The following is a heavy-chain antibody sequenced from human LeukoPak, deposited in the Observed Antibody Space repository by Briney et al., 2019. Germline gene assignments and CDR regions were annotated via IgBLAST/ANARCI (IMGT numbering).Heavy chain of an antibody. CDR2: ISSSSSYI. J-gene: IGHJ4*02. V-gene: IGHV3-21*01. D-gene: IGHD5-18*01. CDR1: GFTFSSYS. CDR3: ARGENNYGYYYFDY. Sequence: GGSLRLSCAASGFTFSSYSMNWVRQAPGKGLEWVSSISSSSSYIYYADSVKGRFTISRDNAKNSLYLQMNSLRAEDTVVYYCARGENNYGYYYFDYWGQGTLVTVSS.